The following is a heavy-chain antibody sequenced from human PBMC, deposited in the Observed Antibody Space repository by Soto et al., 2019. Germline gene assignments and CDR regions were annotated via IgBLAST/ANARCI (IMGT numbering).Heavy chain of an antibody. Sequence: QVQLVQSGAEVKKPGSSMKVSCKASGGTFSSYAISWVRQAPGQGLEWMGGIIPIFGTADYAQKFHGRVTITADESTSSVYMELSRLRSEDTAVYYCARGITGTVTYYSGFDVWGQGTTMTVSS. CDR2: IIPIFGTA. D-gene: IGHD1-20*01. J-gene: IGHJ6*02. V-gene: IGHV1-69*12. CDR1: GGTFSSYA. CDR3: ARGITGTVTYYSGFDV.